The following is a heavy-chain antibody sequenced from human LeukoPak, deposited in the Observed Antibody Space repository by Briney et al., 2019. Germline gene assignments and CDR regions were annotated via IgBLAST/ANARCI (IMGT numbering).Heavy chain of an antibody. CDR1: GYTFIGHY. CDR3: ARSPDILTGENFDY. V-gene: IGHV1-2*02. CDR2: INPKSGGT. J-gene: IGHJ4*02. D-gene: IGHD3-9*01. Sequence: ASVKVSCKTSGYTFIGHYIHWVRQAPGQGLEWMGWINPKSGGTNEAQKFHDRVTMTRDTSIRTAYMEVSRLRSDDTAVYYCARSPDILTGENFDYWGQGTLVTVSS.